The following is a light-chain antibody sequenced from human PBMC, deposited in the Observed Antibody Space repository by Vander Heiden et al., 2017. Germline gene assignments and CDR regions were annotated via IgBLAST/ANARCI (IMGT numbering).Light chain of an antibody. Sequence: EICWPQPPATRSLSPGERATPPCGPSQVVSSYLAWYQQKPGQAPRLLIYDASNRATGIPARFSGSGSGTDFTLTISSLEPEDFAVYYCQQRGNWLTFGAGTKVEIK. CDR2: DAS. V-gene: IGKV3-11*01. J-gene: IGKJ4*01. CDR3: QQRGNWLT. CDR1: QVVSSY.